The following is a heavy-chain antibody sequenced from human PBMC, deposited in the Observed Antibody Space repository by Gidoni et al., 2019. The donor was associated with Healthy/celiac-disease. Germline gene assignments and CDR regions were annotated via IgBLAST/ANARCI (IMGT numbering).Heavy chain of an antibody. CDR1: GGSFSGYY. Sequence: QVQLQQWGAGLLKTSETRSLTCAGHGGSFSGYYWSWIRQPPGKGLEWIGEINHSGSTNYNPSLKSRVTISVDTSKNQFSLKLSSVTAADTAVYYCARVADYYDSSGYYSRFDYWGQGTLVTVSS. CDR2: INHSGST. D-gene: IGHD3-22*01. CDR3: ARVADYYDSSGYYSRFDY. J-gene: IGHJ4*02. V-gene: IGHV4-34*01.